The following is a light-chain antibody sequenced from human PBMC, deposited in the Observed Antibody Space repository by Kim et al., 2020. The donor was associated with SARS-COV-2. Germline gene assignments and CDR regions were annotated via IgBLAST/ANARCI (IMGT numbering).Light chain of an antibody. V-gene: IGKV1-5*03. Sequence: DIQMTQSPSTLSVSVGDRVTITCRASQRIGTWLAWYQQKPGKAPRLLIYEASNLDSGVPSRFSGSGSGTEFTLTISNLQTDDFATYYCQQYNRSPGLTFGGGTKVDIK. CDR1: QRIGTW. CDR3: QQYNRSPGLT. J-gene: IGKJ4*01. CDR2: EAS.